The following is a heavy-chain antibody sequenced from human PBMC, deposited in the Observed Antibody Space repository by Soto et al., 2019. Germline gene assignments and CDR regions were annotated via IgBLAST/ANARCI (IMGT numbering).Heavy chain of an antibody. Sequence: SQSLSLTWTVSPGSISSYYRRWTRQPQGKGMEWIGYIYYSGSTNYTPSLKSRVTISVDTSKNQFSLKLSSVTAADTAVYYCASSGSTTVFDYWGQGTLVTVSS. J-gene: IGHJ4*02. CDR2: IYYSGST. V-gene: IGHV4-59*01. D-gene: IGHD1-26*01. CDR1: PGSISSYY. CDR3: ASSGSTTVFDY.